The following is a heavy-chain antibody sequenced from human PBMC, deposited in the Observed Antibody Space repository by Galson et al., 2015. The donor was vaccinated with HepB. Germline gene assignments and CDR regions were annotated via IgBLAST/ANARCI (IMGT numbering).Heavy chain of an antibody. J-gene: IGHJ6*04. Sequence: SLRLSCAASGFSFSSYAMSWFRQAPGKGLVWVSRINSDGSSTTYADSVKGRFTVSRDNAKNTLYLQMNSLRVEDTAVYYCASLVAYYYFGMDVWGEGTTVTVSS. CDR3: ASLVAYYYFGMDV. CDR2: INSDGSST. V-gene: IGHV3-74*01. CDR1: GFSFSSYA. D-gene: IGHD2-15*01.